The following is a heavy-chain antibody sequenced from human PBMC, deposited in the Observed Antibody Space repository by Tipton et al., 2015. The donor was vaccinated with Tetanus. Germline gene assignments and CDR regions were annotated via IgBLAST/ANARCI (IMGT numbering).Heavy chain of an antibody. CDR3: AGVTAQRTELYFEH. V-gene: IGHV4-59*01. D-gene: IGHD2-8*02. CDR1: GASISSYY. Sequence: LRLSCSVSGASISSYYWNWIRQVPGKGLEWIGYTHYSGSTSYNPSLKSRVTISVDTSKNQLSLKLTSVTAADTAVYYCAGVTAQRTELYFEHWGQGTQVTVSS. CDR2: THYSGST. J-gene: IGHJ1*01.